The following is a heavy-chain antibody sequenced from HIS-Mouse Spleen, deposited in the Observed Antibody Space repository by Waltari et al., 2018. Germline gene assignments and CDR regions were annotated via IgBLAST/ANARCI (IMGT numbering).Heavy chain of an antibody. CDR2: MNPNSGNA. CDR1: GYTFTSYD. D-gene: IGHD4-4*01. CDR3: ARGHDYSNYFDY. J-gene: IGHJ4*02. V-gene: IGHV1-8*01. Sequence: QVQLVQSGAEVKKPGASVKVSCKASGYTFTSYDINWVRQATGQGLGWMGWMNPNSGNAGYAQKFQGRVTMTRNTSISTAYMELSSLRSEDTAVYYCARGHDYSNYFDYWGQGTLVTVSS.